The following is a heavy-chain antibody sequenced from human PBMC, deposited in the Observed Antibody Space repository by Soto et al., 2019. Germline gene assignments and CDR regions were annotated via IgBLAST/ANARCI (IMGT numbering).Heavy chain of an antibody. Sequence: SVKVSCKASGGTFSSYTISWVRQAPGQGLEWMGRIIPILGIANYAQKFQGRVTITADKSTSTAYMELSSLRSEDTAVYYCARDENWGLELRFFDYWGQGTLVTVSS. V-gene: IGHV1-69*04. CDR2: IIPILGIA. D-gene: IGHD1-7*01. CDR1: GGTFSSYT. CDR3: ARDENWGLELRFFDY. J-gene: IGHJ4*02.